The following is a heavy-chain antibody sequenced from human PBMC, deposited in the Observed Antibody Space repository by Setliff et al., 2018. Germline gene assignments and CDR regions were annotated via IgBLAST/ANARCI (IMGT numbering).Heavy chain of an antibody. CDR3: ARDGPHCVTSSCPGAWFDP. J-gene: IGHJ5*02. CDR1: GGSISSYY. V-gene: IGHV4-59*12. CDR2: INHTGST. D-gene: IGHD2-2*01. Sequence: SETLSLTCTVSGGSISSYYWSWIRQPPWKGLEWIGEINHTGSTNYSPSLKSRVTISLDTSKNQFSLKLSSVTAADTAVYYCARDGPHCVTSSCPGAWFDPWGQGILVTVSS.